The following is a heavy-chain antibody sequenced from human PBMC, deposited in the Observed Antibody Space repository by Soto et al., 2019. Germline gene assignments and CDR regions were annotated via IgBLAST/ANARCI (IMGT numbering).Heavy chain of an antibody. CDR2: INPNSGGT. CDR3: AREFTGGGYRYGLDDY. CDR1: GYTFTGYY. V-gene: IGHV1-2*02. D-gene: IGHD5-18*01. J-gene: IGHJ4*02. Sequence: QVQLVQSGAEVKKPGASVKVSCKASGYTFTGYYMHWVRQAPGQGLEWMGWINPNSGGTNYAQKFQGRVTMTRDTSISTAYMELSRLRSDDTAVYYCAREFTGGGYRYGLDDYWGQGTLVTVSS.